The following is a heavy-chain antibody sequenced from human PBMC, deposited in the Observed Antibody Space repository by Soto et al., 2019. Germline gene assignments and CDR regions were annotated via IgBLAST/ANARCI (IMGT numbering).Heavy chain of an antibody. CDR1: GGTFSSYA. D-gene: IGHD2-2*01. V-gene: IGHV1-69*12. J-gene: IGHJ6*02. CDR2: IIPIFGTA. Sequence: QVQLVQSGAEVKKPGSSVKVSCKASGGTFSSYAISWVRQAPGQGLEWMGGIIPIFGTANYAQKFQGRVTISADESTSTAYRELSSLRSEDPAVYYCARDLGGDIVLVPAARYYYYYGMDVWGQGTTVTVSS. CDR3: ARDLGGDIVLVPAARYYYYYGMDV.